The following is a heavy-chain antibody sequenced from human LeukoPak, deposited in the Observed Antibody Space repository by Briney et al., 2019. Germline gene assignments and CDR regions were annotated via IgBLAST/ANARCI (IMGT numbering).Heavy chain of an antibody. Sequence: GGSLRLSCTASGFTFSDYWMTWVRQAPGKGPEWVANIKQDGSQRYYVDSVRGRFTISRDNAKNSLFLQMNGLRAEDTAVYYRARRGGSSSRRSPIDYWGQGTLVTVSS. D-gene: IGHD6-6*01. CDR3: ARRGGSSSRRSPIDY. J-gene: IGHJ4*02. V-gene: IGHV3-7*01. CDR2: IKQDGSQR. CDR1: GFTFSDYW.